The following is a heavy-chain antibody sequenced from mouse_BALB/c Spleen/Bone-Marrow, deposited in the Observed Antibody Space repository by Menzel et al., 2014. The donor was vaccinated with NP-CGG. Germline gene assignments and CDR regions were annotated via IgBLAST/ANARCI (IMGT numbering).Heavy chain of an antibody. J-gene: IGHJ3*01. D-gene: IGHD2-4*01. Sequence: LQQSGSELVRPGASVKLSCKASGYTFTSYWMHWVKQRPGQGLEWIGNIYPGSGSTNYDEKFKSKATLTVDTSSGTAYMQLSSLTSEDSAVYYCTKGLPSAYWGQGTLVTVSA. V-gene: IGHV1S22*01. CDR1: GYTFTSYW. CDR3: TKGLPSAY. CDR2: IYPGSGST.